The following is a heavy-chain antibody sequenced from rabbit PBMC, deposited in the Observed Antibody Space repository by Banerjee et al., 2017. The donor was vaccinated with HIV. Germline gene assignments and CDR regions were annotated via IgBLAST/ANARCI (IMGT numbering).Heavy chain of an antibody. CDR2: IDTSRGST. CDR3: AREGANSAGYAGYGYVDYYFNL. V-gene: IGHV1S45*01. J-gene: IGHJ4*01. Sequence: QEQLVESGGGLVKPGASLTLTCTASGFSFSVSYYLCWVRQAPGKGPEWIACIDTSRGSTYYASWAKGRFTISKTSSTTVTLQMTSLTAADTATYFCAREGANSAGYAGYGYVDYYFNLWGPGTLVTVS. CDR1: GFSFSVSYY. D-gene: IGHD6-1*01.